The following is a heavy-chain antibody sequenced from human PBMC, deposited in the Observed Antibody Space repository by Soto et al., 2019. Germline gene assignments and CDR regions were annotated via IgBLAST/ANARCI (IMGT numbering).Heavy chain of an antibody. CDR3: AKHLPSKTKQRLWADAFHI. V-gene: IGHV3-23*01. CDR1: GFTFPNYA. Sequence: EVRLLESGGGLVQPGGSLRLSCFASGFTFPNYAMSWVRQAPGKGLEWVSVVTGRASSTNYADSVEGRFTISRDNSKNTLFLQMNSLGAEDSGVYYCAKHLPSKTKQRLWADAFHIWGLGTMLTVSS. CDR2: VTGRASST. D-gene: IGHD6-25*01. J-gene: IGHJ3*02.